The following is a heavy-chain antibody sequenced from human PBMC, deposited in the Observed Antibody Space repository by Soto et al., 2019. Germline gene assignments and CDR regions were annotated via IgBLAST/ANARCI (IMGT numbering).Heavy chain of an antibody. J-gene: IGHJ3*02. CDR1: GFTFTIYA. V-gene: IGHV3-64*01. Sequence: PGGSLRLSSAASGFTFTIYAMHWVRPAPGKGLEYVSAISSNGGSTYYANSVKGRFTISRDNSKNTLYLQMGSLRAEDMAVYYCARALGQWLDDAFDIWGQGTMVIVSS. D-gene: IGHD6-19*01. CDR3: ARALGQWLDDAFDI. CDR2: ISSNGGST.